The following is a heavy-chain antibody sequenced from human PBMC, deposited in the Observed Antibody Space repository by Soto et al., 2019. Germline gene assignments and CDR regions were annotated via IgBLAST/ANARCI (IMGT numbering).Heavy chain of an antibody. Sequence: PGGSVRLSCAASGFTFSSYAMSWVRQAPGKGLEWVSAISGSGGTTYYADSVKGRFSISRDNSKSTLYLQMNSLRAEDTAVYYCAKGIAVVAGTPGYWGPRPLVTLSS. CDR2: ISGSGGTT. CDR3: AKGIAVVAGTPGY. V-gene: IGHV3-23*01. J-gene: IGHJ4*02. D-gene: IGHD6-19*01. CDR1: GFTFSSYA.